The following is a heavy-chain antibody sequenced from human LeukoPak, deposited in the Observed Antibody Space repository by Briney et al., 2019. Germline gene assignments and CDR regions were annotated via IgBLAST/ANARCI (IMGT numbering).Heavy chain of an antibody. D-gene: IGHD2-2*01. CDR1: GFTFSTYS. Sequence: NSGGSLRLSCTASGFTFSTYSMNWVRQAPGEGLEWVSSISSSSYYIYYADSVKGRFTISRDNDKNSLYLQMNSLRAEDTAVYYCARDWGARCSSTSCPIDYWGQGTLVTVSS. CDR3: ARDWGARCSSTSCPIDY. J-gene: IGHJ4*02. V-gene: IGHV3-21*01. CDR2: ISSSSYYI.